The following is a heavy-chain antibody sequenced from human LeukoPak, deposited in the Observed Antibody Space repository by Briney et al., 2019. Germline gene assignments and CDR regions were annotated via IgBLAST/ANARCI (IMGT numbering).Heavy chain of an antibody. CDR3: AKGPIGYDSSGYSDY. Sequence: PGGSLRLSCAASGFTFSSYAMSWVRQAPGRGLEWVSAISGSGGSTYYADSVKGRFTISRDNSKNTLYLQMNSLRAEDTAVYHCAKGPIGYDSSGYSDYWGQGTLVTVSS. CDR1: GFTFSSYA. J-gene: IGHJ4*02. V-gene: IGHV3-23*01. CDR2: ISGSGGST. D-gene: IGHD3-22*01.